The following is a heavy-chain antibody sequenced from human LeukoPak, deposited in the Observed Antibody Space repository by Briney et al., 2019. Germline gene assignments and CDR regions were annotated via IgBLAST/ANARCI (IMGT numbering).Heavy chain of an antibody. Sequence: PSETLSLTCTVSGGSISSYYWSWIRQPPGKGLEWIGYIYYSGSTNYNPSLKSRVTISVDTSKNQFSLKLSSVTAADTAVYYCARRYCTNGVCYFDYWGQGTLVTVSS. CDR1: GGSISSYY. CDR3: ARRYCTNGVCYFDY. V-gene: IGHV4-59*01. J-gene: IGHJ4*02. D-gene: IGHD2-8*01. CDR2: IYYSGST.